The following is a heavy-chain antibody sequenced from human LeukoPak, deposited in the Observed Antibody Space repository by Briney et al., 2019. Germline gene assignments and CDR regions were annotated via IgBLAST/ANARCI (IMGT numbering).Heavy chain of an antibody. D-gene: IGHD6-13*01. CDR3: AADTAVAGTSRVLDAFDI. Sequence: TSVKVSCKASGFTFTGSIMQWVRQARGQRLEWIGWIVVGSGNTNYAQKFQERVTITRDMSTSTAYMELSSLRSKDTAVYYCAADTAVAGTSRVLDAFDIWGQGTMVTVSS. CDR2: IVVGSGNT. CDR1: GFTFTGSI. V-gene: IGHV1-58*02. J-gene: IGHJ3*02.